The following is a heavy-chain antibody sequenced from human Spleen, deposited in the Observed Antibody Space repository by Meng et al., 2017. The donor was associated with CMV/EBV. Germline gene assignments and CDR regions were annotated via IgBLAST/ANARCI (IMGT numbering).Heavy chain of an antibody. J-gene: IGHJ4*02. CDR3: ARQRDFGDHSFDF. CDR2: IAYSGGT. D-gene: IGHD4-17*01. CDR1: GDSITSGGYS. V-gene: IGHV4-31*02. Sequence: GSGDSITSGGYSWNWIRQNPGRGLEWIGYIAYSGGTKYNPSLRTRLVISLDTSKSQFSLNLESVTAADTAVYYCARQRDFGDHSFDFWGQGTLVTVSS.